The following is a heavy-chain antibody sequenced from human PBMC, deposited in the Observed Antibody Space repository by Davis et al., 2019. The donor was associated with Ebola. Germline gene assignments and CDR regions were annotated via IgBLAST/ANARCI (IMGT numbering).Heavy chain of an antibody. V-gene: IGHV3-9*01. CDR1: GFTFGHYA. D-gene: IGHD3-10*01. CDR2: IGWNSGNI. J-gene: IGHJ5*02. Sequence: SLKISCAASGFTFGHYAMHWVRQAPGKGLEWVSGIGWNSGNIGYAGSVKGRFTISRDNAKNSLYLQMNSLKTEDTAVYYCTTDNTLLWFGELLLPHNWFDPWGQGTLVTVSS. CDR3: TTDNTLLWFGELLLPHNWFDP.